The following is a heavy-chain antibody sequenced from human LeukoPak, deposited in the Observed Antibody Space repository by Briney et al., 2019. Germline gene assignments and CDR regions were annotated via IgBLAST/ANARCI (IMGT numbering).Heavy chain of an antibody. CDR1: GFTFSSYA. Sequence: GGSLRLSCAASGFTFSSYAIHWVRQAPGKGLEYVSAISSNGGSTYYANSVKGRFTISRDNSKNTLYLQMGSLRAKDMAVYYCARGRAAGISAEYFQHWGQGTLVTVSS. CDR2: ISSNGGST. CDR3: ARGRAAGISAEYFQH. D-gene: IGHD6-13*01. V-gene: IGHV3-64*01. J-gene: IGHJ1*01.